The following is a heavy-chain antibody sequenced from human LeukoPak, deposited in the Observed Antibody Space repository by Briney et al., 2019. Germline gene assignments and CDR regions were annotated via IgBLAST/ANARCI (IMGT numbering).Heavy chain of an antibody. J-gene: IGHJ4*02. Sequence: ASVKISCKASGYTFTGYYIHWVRQAPGQGLEWMGRINPNSGDTNYAEKFQGRVTMTRDTSISTAYMELRRLRSDDTAVYYCARGGELERFDYWGQGTLVTVSS. V-gene: IGHV1-2*06. CDR3: ARGGELERFDY. CDR2: INPNSGDT. CDR1: GYTFTGYY. D-gene: IGHD1-1*01.